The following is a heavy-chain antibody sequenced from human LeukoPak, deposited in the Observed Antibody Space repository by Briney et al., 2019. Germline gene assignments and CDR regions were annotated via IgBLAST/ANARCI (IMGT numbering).Heavy chain of an antibody. J-gene: IGHJ3*02. CDR1: GYTFTSYD. D-gene: IGHD3-22*01. CDR2: MNPNSGNT. V-gene: IGHV1-8*01. Sequence: ASVKVSCKASGYTFTSYDINWVRQATGQGLEWMRWMNPNSGNTGYAQKFQGRVTMTRNTSISTAYMELSSLRSEDTAVYYCARVYDSSGFVAFDIWGQGTMVTVSS. CDR3: ARVYDSSGFVAFDI.